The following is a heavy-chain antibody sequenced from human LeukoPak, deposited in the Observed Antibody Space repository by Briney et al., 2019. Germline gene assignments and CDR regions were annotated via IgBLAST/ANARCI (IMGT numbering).Heavy chain of an antibody. Sequence: GSLRLSCAASGFTFSSYWMSWVRQAPGKGLEWVSYISSSSSTIYYADSVKGRFTISRDNAKNSLYLQMNSLRAEDTAVYYCARVSYGSSGYLTWGQGTLVTVSS. CDR2: ISSSSSTI. V-gene: IGHV3-48*01. CDR3: ARVSYGSSGYLT. CDR1: GFTFSSYW. J-gene: IGHJ5*02. D-gene: IGHD3-22*01.